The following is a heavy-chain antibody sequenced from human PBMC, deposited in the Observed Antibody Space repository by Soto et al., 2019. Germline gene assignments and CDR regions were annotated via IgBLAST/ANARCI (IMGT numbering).Heavy chain of an antibody. CDR2: IAYSGDT. D-gene: IGHD3-22*01. J-gene: IGHJ4*02. V-gene: IGHV4-31*11. CDR1: GGSIISADSY. CDR3: ARDARDYYDSSGSHYFDY. Sequence: SETLSLTCAVSGGSIISADSYWFWIRKHPGKGLEWIGYIAYSGDTYYNPSLRSRVTISADTSENKFSLTLKSVTAADTAVYYCARDARDYYDSSGSHYFDYWGQGTLVTVSS.